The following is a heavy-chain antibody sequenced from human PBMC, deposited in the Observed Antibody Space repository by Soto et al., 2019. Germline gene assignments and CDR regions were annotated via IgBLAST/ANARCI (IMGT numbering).Heavy chain of an antibody. CDR3: AREWFRYWYYGMDV. V-gene: IGHV1-18*04. J-gene: IGHJ6*02. CDR2: ISAYNGKT. D-gene: IGHD3-10*01. Sequence: AAVKVSCKASGCTFSSYGIRGVRQAPGQGLEGMGWISAYNGKTNHAQKLQGRVTMTTNTSTSTVYMERRSLRSDYTGVYYCAREWFRYWYYGMDVWGQGTTVAVSS. CDR1: GCTFSSYG.